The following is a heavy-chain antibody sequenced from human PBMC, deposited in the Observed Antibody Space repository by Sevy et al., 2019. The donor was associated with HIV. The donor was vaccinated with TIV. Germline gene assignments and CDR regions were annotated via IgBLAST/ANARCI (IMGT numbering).Heavy chain of an antibody. Sequence: GESLKISCKGSGYIFTNYWITWVRQMPGKGLEWMGIVYPGDADVKYSPAFEGHVTMSVDKTITTAYLQWSNLKASDTAIYYCARSASYMDVWGQGTTVTVSS. V-gene: IGHV5-51*01. J-gene: IGHJ6*02. CDR2: VYPGDADV. CDR1: GYIFTNYW. CDR3: ARSASYMDV. D-gene: IGHD3-16*01.